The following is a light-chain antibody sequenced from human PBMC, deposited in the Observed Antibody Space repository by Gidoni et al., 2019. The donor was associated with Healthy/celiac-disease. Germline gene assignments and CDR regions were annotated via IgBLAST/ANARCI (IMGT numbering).Light chain of an antibody. CDR1: QSVLYSSNNKNY. V-gene: IGKV4-1*01. CDR3: QQYYSTPPT. Sequence: DIVMTQYPASLAVSLGERATINCKSSQSVLYSSNNKNYLAWYQQKPGQPPNLLIYWASTRESGVPDRVSGSGSGTDFTLTISSLQAEDLAVYYCQQYYSTPPTFXPXTKVDIK. CDR2: WAS. J-gene: IGKJ3*01.